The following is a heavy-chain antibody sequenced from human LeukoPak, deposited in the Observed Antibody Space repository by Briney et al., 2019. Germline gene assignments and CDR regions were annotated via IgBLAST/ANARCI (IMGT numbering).Heavy chain of an antibody. CDR1: GFTFCSYG. J-gene: IGHJ4*02. D-gene: IGHD4-17*01. Sequence: GGSLRLSCAASGFTFCSYGMHWVRQAPGKGLEWVAVISYDGTNKYYADSVKGRFTISRDNSKNTLYLQMNSLRAEDTAVYYCAKKGDYGYYFDYWGQGTLVTVSS. V-gene: IGHV3-30*18. CDR2: ISYDGTNK. CDR3: AKKGDYGYYFDY.